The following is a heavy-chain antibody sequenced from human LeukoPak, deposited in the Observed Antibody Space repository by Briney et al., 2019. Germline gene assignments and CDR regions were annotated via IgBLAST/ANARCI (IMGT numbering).Heavy chain of an antibody. CDR1: GGSFSGYY. Sequence: SSETLSLTCGVYGGSFSGYYWSWIRQPPGKGLEWIGEINPRGSTNYNPSLKSRVTISVDTSKNQFSLKLSSVTAADTAVYYCARDLRGYQYFDYWGQGTLVTVSS. D-gene: IGHD3-22*01. CDR2: INPRGST. J-gene: IGHJ4*02. V-gene: IGHV4-34*01. CDR3: ARDLRGYQYFDY.